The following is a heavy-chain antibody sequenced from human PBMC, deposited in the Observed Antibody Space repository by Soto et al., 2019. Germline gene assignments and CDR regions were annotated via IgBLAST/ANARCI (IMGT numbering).Heavy chain of an antibody. Sequence: PGGSLRLSCAASGFTFSSYWMHWVRQAPGKGLVWLSRINSDGSSTSYVESVKGRFTISRDNAKNTLFLQMNSLRAEDTAVYYCARYDDDTYYYGMDVCGQVYTVTVS. J-gene: IGHJ6*02. CDR2: INSDGSST. CDR1: GFTFSSYW. V-gene: IGHV3-74*01. D-gene: IGHD3-16*01. CDR3: ARYDDDTYYYGMDV.